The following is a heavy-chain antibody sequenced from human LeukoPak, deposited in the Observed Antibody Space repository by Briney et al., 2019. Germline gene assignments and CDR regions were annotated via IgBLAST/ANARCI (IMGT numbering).Heavy chain of an antibody. V-gene: IGHV3-15*01. CDR1: GFTFSNAW. CDR3: TTAGWELYYFDY. J-gene: IGHJ4*02. Sequence: GGSLRLSCAASGFTFSNAWMSWVRQAPGKGLEWVGRIKTKTDGGTTDYAAPVKGRFTISRDDSKNTLYLLMNSLKTEDTAVYYCTTAGWELYYFDYWGQGTLVTVSS. CDR2: IKTKTDGGTT. D-gene: IGHD1-26*01.